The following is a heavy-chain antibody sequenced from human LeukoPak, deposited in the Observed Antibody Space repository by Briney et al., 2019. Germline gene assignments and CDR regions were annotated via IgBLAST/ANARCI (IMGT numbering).Heavy chain of an antibody. Sequence: PGGSLRLSCAASGFTFSSYSMNWVGQAPGKGLEWVSSISSSSSYIYYADSVKGRFTISRDNAKNSLYLQMNSLRADDTAVYYCARERTTIVSGTTIGAYWGQGTLVTVSS. CDR2: ISSSSSYI. D-gene: IGHD2/OR15-2a*01. CDR3: ARERTTIVSGTTIGAY. V-gene: IGHV3-21*01. CDR1: GFTFSSYS. J-gene: IGHJ4*02.